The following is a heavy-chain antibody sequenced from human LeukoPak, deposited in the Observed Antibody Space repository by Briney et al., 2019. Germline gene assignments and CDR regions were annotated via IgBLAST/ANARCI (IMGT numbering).Heavy chain of an antibody. CDR2: INPKSGGT. V-gene: IGHV1-2*02. CDR1: GYSFSGYY. Sequence: ASVKVSCKASGYSFSGYYIHWVRQAPGQGLEWMGWINPKSGGTQFKENFQGRVTMTRDSSISIAYLELSGLRSDDTAIYYCARADFLYTGLAVATATRYTRMVTWFDPWGQGTLVTVSS. CDR3: ARADFLYTGLAVATATRYTRMVTWFDP. D-gene: IGHD2-2*02. J-gene: IGHJ5*02.